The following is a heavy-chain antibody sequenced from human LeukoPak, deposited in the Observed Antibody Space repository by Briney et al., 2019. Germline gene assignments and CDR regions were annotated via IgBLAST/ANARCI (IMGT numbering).Heavy chain of an antibody. CDR2: ISSSSSYI. D-gene: IGHD5/OR15-5a*01. CDR3: ARDYTVLNWFDS. Sequence: PGGSLTLSCAASGFTLSSYSMNWVRQAPGKGLEWVSSISSSSSYIYYADSVKGRFTISRDNAKNSLYLQMNSLRAEDTAVYYCARDYTVLNWFDSWGQGTLVTVSS. CDR1: GFTLSSYS. J-gene: IGHJ5*01. V-gene: IGHV3-21*01.